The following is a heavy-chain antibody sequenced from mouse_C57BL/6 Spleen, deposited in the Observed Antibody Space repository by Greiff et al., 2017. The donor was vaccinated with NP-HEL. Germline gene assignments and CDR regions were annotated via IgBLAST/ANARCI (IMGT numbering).Heavy chain of an antibody. J-gene: IGHJ2*01. V-gene: IGHV5-4*01. CDR1: GFTFSSYA. CDR2: ISDGGSYT. D-gene: IGHD1-1*01. CDR3: ARDARSYGSYFDY. Sequence: DVKLVESGGGLVKPGGSLKLSCAASGFTFSSYAMSWVRQTPEKRLEWVATISDGGSYTYYPDNVKGRFTISRDNAKNNQYLQMSHLKSEDTAMYYCARDARSYGSYFDYWGQGTTLTVSS.